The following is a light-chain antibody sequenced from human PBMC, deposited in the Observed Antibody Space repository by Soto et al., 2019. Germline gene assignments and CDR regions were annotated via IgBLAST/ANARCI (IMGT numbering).Light chain of an antibody. J-gene: IGLJ2*01. Sequence: QSALTQPASVSGSPGQSITISCTGTGSDIGIYNFVSWYQHYPGKAPKLIMSEVSNRPSGVSTRFIGSKSGNTASLTISGLQAEDEGDYYCSSYTGRDTLVLFGGGTKLTVL. CDR3: SSYTGRDTLVL. CDR2: EVS. V-gene: IGLV2-14*01. CDR1: GSDIGIYNF.